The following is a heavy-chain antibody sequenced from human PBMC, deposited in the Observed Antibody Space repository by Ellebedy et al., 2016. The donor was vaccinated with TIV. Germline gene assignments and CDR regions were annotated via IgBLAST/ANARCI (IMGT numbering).Heavy chain of an antibody. CDR2: IYSGGST. CDR1: GFTVSSNY. V-gene: IGHV3-53*01. J-gene: IGHJ6*02. Sequence: GESLKISCAASGFTVSSNYMSWVRQAPGKGLEWVSVIYSGGSTYYADSVKGRFTISRDNSKNTLYLQMNSLRAEDTAVYYCATYYSSSWYYYYGLDVWGQGTTVSVSS. CDR3: ATYYSSSWYYYYGLDV. D-gene: IGHD6-13*01.